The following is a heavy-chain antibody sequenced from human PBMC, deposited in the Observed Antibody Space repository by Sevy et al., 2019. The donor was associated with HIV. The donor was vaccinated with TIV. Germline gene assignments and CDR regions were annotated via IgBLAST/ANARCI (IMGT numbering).Heavy chain of an antibody. CDR3: ARGGMTTVTKRWFDP. J-gene: IGHJ5*02. Sequence: SETLSLTCAVYGGSFSGYYWSWSRQPPGKGLEWIGEINHSGSTNYNPSLKSRVTISVDTSKNQFSLKLSSVTAADTAVYYCARGGMTTVTKRWFDPWGQGTLVTVSS. D-gene: IGHD4-17*01. V-gene: IGHV4-34*01. CDR2: INHSGST. CDR1: GGSFSGYY.